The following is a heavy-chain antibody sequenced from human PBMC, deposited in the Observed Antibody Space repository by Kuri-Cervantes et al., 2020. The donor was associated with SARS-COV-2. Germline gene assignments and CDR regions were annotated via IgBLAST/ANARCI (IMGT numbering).Heavy chain of an antibody. Sequence: LRLSCAISGDSVSSNSAAWNWIRQSPSRGLEWLGRTYYRSKWYNDYAVSVKSRITINPDTSKNQFSLKLSSVTAADTAVYYCARGALGYSSSWYIVDYYGMDVWGQGTTITVSS. D-gene: IGHD6-13*01. CDR1: GDSVSSNSAA. CDR3: ARGALGYSSSWYIVDYYGMDV. CDR2: TYYRSKWYN. J-gene: IGHJ6*02. V-gene: IGHV6-1*01.